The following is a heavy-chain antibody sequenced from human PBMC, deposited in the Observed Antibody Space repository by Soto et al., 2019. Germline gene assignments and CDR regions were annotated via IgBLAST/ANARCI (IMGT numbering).Heavy chain of an antibody. CDR1: GGSISSGDYY. J-gene: IGHJ6*02. D-gene: IGHD3-10*01. V-gene: IGHV4-30-4*01. CDR2: IYYSGST. Sequence: SETLSLTCTVSGGSISSGDYYWSWIRQPPGKGLEWIGYIYYSGSTYYNPSLKSRVTISVDTSKNQFSLKLSSVTAADTAVYYCARVRYPGSFGEDDRSGMDVWGQGTTVTVS. CDR3: ARVRYPGSFGEDDRSGMDV.